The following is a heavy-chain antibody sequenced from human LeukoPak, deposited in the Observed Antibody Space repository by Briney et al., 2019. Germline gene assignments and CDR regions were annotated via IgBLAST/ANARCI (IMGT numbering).Heavy chain of an antibody. V-gene: IGHV3-30*04. CDR2: ISYDGSNK. D-gene: IGHD4-17*01. J-gene: IGHJ4*02. Sequence: GGSLRLSCAASGFTFSSYAMHWVRQAPGKGLEWVAVISYDGSNKYYADSVKGRFTISRDNSKNTLYLQMNSLRAEDTAVYYCAKVHDYGDHLGGLGFDYWGQGTLVTVSS. CDR3: AKVHDYGDHLGGLGFDY. CDR1: GFTFSSYA.